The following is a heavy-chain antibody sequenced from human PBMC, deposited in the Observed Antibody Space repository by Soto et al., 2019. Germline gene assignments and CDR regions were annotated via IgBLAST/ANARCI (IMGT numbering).Heavy chain of an antibody. D-gene: IGHD3-10*01. V-gene: IGHV4-39*01. CDR1: GGSISSSRYY. CDR2: IYYSGST. J-gene: IGHJ5*02. CDR3: ASSSSGSPKNWFDP. Sequence: SETQSLTCTVSGGSISSSRYYWGWIRQPPGKGLEWIGSIYYSGSTYYNPSLKSRVTISVDTSKNQFSLKLSSVTAADTAVYYCASSSSGSPKNWFDPWGQGTLVTVSS.